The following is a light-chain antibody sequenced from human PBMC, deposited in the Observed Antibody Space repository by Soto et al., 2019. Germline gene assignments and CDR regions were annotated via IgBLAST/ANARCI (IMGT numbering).Light chain of an antibody. CDR3: QQYGSSPPIT. J-gene: IGKJ5*01. Sequence: EIVLTQSPGTLSLSPGEGATLSCRASQSVSSSYLAWYQQKPGQAPSLLIYGASSRATGIPDRFSGSGSGTDFTLTISRLEPEDFAVYYCQQYGSSPPITFGQGTRLEIK. V-gene: IGKV3-20*01. CDR2: GAS. CDR1: QSVSSSY.